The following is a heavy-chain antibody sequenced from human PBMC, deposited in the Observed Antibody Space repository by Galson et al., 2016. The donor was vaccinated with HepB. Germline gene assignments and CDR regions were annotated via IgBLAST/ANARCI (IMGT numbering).Heavy chain of an antibody. Sequence: QAPGKGLEWVGRIISKVDGGTTDYAAPVQGRFTISRDDSKNMLYLQMDSLKGEDTAVYYCTTAPGTNVYGSGSPFWGQGTLVTASS. CDR2: IISKVDGGTT. V-gene: IGHV3-15*01. J-gene: IGHJ4*02. D-gene: IGHD3-10*01. CDR3: TTAPGTNVYGSGSPF.